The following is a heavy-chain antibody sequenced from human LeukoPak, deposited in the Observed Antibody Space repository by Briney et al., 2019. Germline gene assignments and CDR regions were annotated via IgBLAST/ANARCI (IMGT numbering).Heavy chain of an antibody. D-gene: IGHD7-27*01. CDR2: IYYSGST. J-gene: IGHJ4*02. CDR3: ARDGATGEFDY. CDR1: GGSFSSGSYY. V-gene: IGHV4-61*01. Sequence: SETLSLTCTVSGGSFSSGSYYWSWIRQPPGKGLEWIGYIYYSGSTNYNPSLKSRVTISVDTSKNQFSLKLSSVTAADTAVYYCARDGATGEFDYWGQGTLVTVSS.